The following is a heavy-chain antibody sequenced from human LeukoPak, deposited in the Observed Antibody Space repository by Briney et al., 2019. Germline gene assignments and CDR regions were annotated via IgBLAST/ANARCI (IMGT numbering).Heavy chain of an antibody. CDR3: ARRWELLTFDY. D-gene: IGHD1-26*01. V-gene: IGHV4-34*01. CDR2: INHSGST. Sequence: SETLSFTCAVYGGSFSGYYWSWIRQPPGKGLEWIGEINHSGSTNYNPSLKSRVTISVDTSKNQFSLKLSSVTAADTAVYYCARRWELLTFDYWGQGTLVTVSS. CDR1: GGSFSGYY. J-gene: IGHJ4*02.